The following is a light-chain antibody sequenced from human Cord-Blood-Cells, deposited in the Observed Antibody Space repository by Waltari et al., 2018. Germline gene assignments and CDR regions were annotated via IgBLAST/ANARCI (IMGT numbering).Light chain of an antibody. Sequence: QSALTQPASVSGSPGPSITISCTGTTSAVCGYNSVSWYQQHPGKAPKLMMYGVSNRPSGGSNHFSGSNSGNTASLTISELQDEAEADYYCSSYTSSSTHVVFGGGTKLTVL. CDR2: GVS. V-gene: IGLV2-14*01. CDR3: SSYTSSSTHVV. CDR1: TSAVCGYNS. J-gene: IGLJ2*01.